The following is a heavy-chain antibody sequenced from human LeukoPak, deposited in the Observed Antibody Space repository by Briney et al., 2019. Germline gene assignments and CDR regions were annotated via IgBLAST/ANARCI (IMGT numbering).Heavy chain of an antibody. CDR3: AKVPKSEAARSRYFDY. Sequence: GGSLRLSCAASGFTFSSYAMSWVRQAPGKGLEWVSAISGSGGSTYYADSVKGRFTISRDNSKNTLYLQMNSLRAEDTAVYCCAKVPKSEAARSRYFDYWGQGTLVTVSS. CDR2: ISGSGGST. D-gene: IGHD6-6*01. J-gene: IGHJ4*02. CDR1: GFTFSSYA. V-gene: IGHV3-23*01.